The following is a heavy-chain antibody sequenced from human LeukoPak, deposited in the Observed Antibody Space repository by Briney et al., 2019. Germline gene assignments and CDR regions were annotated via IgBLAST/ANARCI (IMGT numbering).Heavy chain of an antibody. J-gene: IGHJ4*02. CDR2: IDPSDSYT. V-gene: IGHV5-10-1*01. D-gene: IGHD6-19*01. Sequence: GESLKISCKGSGYSFTSYWISWVRQMPGKGLEWMGRIDPSDSYTNYSPSFQGHVTISADKSISTAYLQRSSLKASDTAMYYCARLPSMAAVAGDYFDYWGQGTLVTVSS. CDR1: GYSFTSYW. CDR3: ARLPSMAAVAGDYFDY.